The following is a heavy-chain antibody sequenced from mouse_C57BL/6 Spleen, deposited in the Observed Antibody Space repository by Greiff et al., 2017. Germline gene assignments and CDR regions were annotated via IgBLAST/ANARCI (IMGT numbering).Heavy chain of an antibody. Sequence: VHVKQSGTVLARPGASVKMSCKTSGYTFTSYWMHWVKQRHGQGLEWIGAIYPGNSDTSYNQKFKGKAKLTAVTSDSTAYMELSSLTNEDSAVYYCTRTGSYYFDYWGQGTTLTVSS. CDR2: IYPGNSDT. D-gene: IGHD4-1*01. V-gene: IGHV1-5*01. CDR3: TRTGSYYFDY. CDR1: GYTFTSYW. J-gene: IGHJ2*01.